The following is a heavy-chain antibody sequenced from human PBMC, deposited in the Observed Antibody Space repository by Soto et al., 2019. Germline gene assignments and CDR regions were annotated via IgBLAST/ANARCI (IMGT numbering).Heavy chain of an antibody. J-gene: IGHJ4*02. CDR1: GFSLITNGVG. CDR3: AHSAQWTDYFDY. CDR2: IFWDDDK. Sequence: QITLKESGPTLVKPKQTLTLPCNFSGFSLITNGVGVGWIRQPPGKALEWLALIFWDDDKHYSPSLMNRLTINKDTSKNQVVLTMTNMDPVDTATYYCAHSAQWTDYFDYWGQGTLVTVSS. D-gene: IGHD6-19*01. V-gene: IGHV2-5*02.